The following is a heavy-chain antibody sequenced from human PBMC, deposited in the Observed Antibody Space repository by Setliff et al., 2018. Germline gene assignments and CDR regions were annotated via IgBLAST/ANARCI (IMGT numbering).Heavy chain of an antibody. J-gene: IGHJ4*02. V-gene: IGHV1-46*01. CDR1: GYAFINYY. CDR2: INTGGGSA. D-gene: IGHD6-13*01. Sequence: ASVKVSCKASGYAFINYYMFWVRQAPGQGPEWMGTINTGGGSASIVDQFQGRVTMTRDTSTSTVYLELNSLRSGDTAVYYCVRGGLAAAGKKGVFEHWGQGTLVTVSS. CDR3: VRGGLAAAGKKGVFEH.